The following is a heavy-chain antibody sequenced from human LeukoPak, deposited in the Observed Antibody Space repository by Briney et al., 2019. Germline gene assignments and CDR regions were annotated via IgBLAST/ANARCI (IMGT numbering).Heavy chain of an antibody. D-gene: IGHD3-3*01. V-gene: IGHV3-7*01. Sequence: GGSLRLSCAASGFNFGEFWMAWVRQTPGKGLEWVADIKEDGSEKYYVDSVKGRFTISRDNAKNSLYLQMNSLRAEDTAVYYCARDQATIFGVVISDLDAFGIWGQGTMVTVSS. CDR1: GFNFGEFW. CDR3: ARDQATIFGVVISDLDAFGI. J-gene: IGHJ3*02. CDR2: IKEDGSEK.